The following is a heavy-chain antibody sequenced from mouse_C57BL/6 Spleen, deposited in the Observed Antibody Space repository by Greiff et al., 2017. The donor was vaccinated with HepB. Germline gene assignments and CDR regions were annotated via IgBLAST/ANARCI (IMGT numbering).Heavy chain of an antibody. CDR2: IYPRDGST. CDR3: ARRGGYYLDY. Sequence: QVQLKESGPELVKPGASVKLSCKASGYTFTSYVINWVKQRPGQGLEWIGWIYPRDGSTKYNEKFKGKATLTVDTSSSTAYMELHSLTSEDSAVYFCARRGGYYLDYWGQGTTLTVSS. CDR1: GYTFTSYV. V-gene: IGHV1-85*01. J-gene: IGHJ2*01.